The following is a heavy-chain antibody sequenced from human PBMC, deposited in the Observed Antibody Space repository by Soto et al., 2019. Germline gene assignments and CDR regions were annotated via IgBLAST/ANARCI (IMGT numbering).Heavy chain of an antibody. Sequence: QVQLQESGPGLVKPSETLSLTCTVSGGSISSYYWSWIRQPPGKGLEWIGYIYYSGNTNYSPSLKSRVTISVDTSKNQFSLKLSSVTAADTAVYYCARDSRYCSSTSCSRGENFDYWGQGTLVTVSS. CDR1: GGSISSYY. D-gene: IGHD2-2*01. J-gene: IGHJ4*02. CDR3: ARDSRYCSSTSCSRGENFDY. V-gene: IGHV4-59*01. CDR2: IYYSGNT.